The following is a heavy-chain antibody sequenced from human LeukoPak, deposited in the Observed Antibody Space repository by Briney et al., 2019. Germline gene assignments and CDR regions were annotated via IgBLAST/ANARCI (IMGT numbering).Heavy chain of an antibody. D-gene: IGHD6-6*01. CDR1: GYSISSGYQ. J-gene: IGHJ6*03. CDR3: ARAKTIAARLGYMDV. V-gene: IGHV4-38-2*02. Sequence: SETLSLTCSVSGYSISSGYQWGWIRQAPGKGLEWIGNFYHSGSTYNNPSLKSRVTISVDTSKNQFSLNLISVTAADTAVYYCARAKTIAARLGYMDVWGKGTTVTVSS. CDR2: FYHSGST.